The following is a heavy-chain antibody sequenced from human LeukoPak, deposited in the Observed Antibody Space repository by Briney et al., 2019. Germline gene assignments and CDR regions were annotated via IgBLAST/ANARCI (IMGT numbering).Heavy chain of an antibody. Sequence: PQTLSLTCTLSRYSISSGYYWGWTRQPPGKGLGWIGRIYHSGSTYYNPSLKRRVTISVDTSKNQFSLKLSSVTAADTAVYYCASMVVAVTLWPGAFDIWVQGTMVTVSS. V-gene: IGHV4-38-2*02. CDR3: ASMVVAVTLWPGAFDI. J-gene: IGHJ3*02. D-gene: IGHD2-15*01. CDR2: IYHSGST. CDR1: RYSISSGYY.